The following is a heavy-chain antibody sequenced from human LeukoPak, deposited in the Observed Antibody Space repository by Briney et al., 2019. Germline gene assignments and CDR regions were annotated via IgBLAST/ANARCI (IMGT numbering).Heavy chain of an antibody. J-gene: IGHJ4*02. CDR3: ARAGYFDWLLYGYFDY. D-gene: IGHD3-9*01. CDR2: IKQDGREK. V-gene: IGHV3-7*01. CDR1: GLPFRSYL. Sequence: LPRAPSGLPFRSYLMSWVRPAPGKGLERVAYIKQDGREKYYVDSVQGRFTTSRDNAKNSLYLQMNSLRAEDTPVYYCARAGYFDWLLYGYFDYWGQGTLVTVSS.